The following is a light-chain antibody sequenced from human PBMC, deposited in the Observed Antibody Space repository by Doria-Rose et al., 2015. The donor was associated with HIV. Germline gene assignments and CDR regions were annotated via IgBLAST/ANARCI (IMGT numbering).Light chain of an antibody. Sequence: IRVTQSLESLGMSLGERATLNCKSNQSPLYTSKNYLAWYQQKPGQPPKLLIYWASTRQSGVPARFSGSGSGTDFTLTISSLEAEDVAVYYCQQYYDTPSFGPGTTVDIK. CDR3: QQYYDTPS. V-gene: IGKV4-1*01. CDR1: QSPLYTSKNY. J-gene: IGKJ3*01. CDR2: WAS.